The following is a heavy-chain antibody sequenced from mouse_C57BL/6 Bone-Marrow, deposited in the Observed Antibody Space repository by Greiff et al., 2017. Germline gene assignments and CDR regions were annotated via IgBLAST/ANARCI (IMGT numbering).Heavy chain of an antibody. CDR3: ARGGIVTYFDD. V-gene: IGHV1-52*01. D-gene: IGHD2-5*01. Sequence: QVQLQQPGAELVRPGSSVKLSCTASGYTFTSYWMHWVKQSPLQGLEWIGTIDPSDSTTHYNQQFKDKATLTVDKSSSTAYMQLSSRTSEDSAVYYCARGGIVTYFDDWGQGTTLTVSS. J-gene: IGHJ2*01. CDR2: IDPSDSTT. CDR1: GYTFTSYW.